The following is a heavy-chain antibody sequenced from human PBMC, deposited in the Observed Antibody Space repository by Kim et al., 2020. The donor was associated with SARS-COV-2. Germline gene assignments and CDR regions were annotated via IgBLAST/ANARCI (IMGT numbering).Heavy chain of an antibody. CDR3: AKDFPQQLVRGYCDY. J-gene: IGHJ4*03. D-gene: IGHD6-13*01. CDR1: GFTFSSFA. V-gene: IGHV3-23*01. Sequence: GGSLRLSCAASGFTFSSFAMSWVRQAPGKGLEWVSSISGSASSTYYADSVRGRFTISRDNSKNTLYLQVNSLRVEDTAIYYCAKDFPQQLVRGYCDYWG. CDR2: ISGSASST.